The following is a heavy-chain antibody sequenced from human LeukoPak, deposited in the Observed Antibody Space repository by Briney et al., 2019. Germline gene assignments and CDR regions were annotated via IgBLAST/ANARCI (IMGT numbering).Heavy chain of an antibody. J-gene: IGHJ4*02. D-gene: IGHD1-26*01. Sequence: GGSLRLSCAASGFTFSSYGMHWVRQAPGKGREWVAVISYDGSNKYYADSVKGRFTISRDNSKNTLYLQMNSLRAEDTAVYYCAKDGLVGAIDYWGQGTLVTVSS. V-gene: IGHV3-30*18. CDR1: GFTFSSYG. CDR2: ISYDGSNK. CDR3: AKDGLVGAIDY.